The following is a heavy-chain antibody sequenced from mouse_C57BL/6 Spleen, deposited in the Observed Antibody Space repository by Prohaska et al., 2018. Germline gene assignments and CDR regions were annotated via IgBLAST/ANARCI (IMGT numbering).Heavy chain of an antibody. Sequence: QMQLQESGPGLVKPSQSLFLTCSITGFPITSGYYWIWIRQSPGNPLEWMWYISQSVETFYKPSLQIPISITRETSKNQFYLQLNAVTTEDTAMYYCAGDITGYWYFDVWGTGTTVTVSS. CDR1: GFPITSGYY. V-gene: IGHV12-3*01. CDR3: AGDITGYWYFDV. J-gene: IGHJ1*03. CDR2: ISQSVET. D-gene: IGHD4-1*01.